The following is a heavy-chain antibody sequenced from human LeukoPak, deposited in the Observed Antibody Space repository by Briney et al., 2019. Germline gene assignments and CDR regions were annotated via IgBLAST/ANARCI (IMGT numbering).Heavy chain of an antibody. D-gene: IGHD2-15*01. CDR2: ISYDGSNK. CDR3: ARDQTCSGGSCYYPIFDY. CDR1: GFTFSSYG. Sequence: PGGSLRLSCAASGFTFSSYGMHWVRQAPGKGLEWVAVISYDGSNKYYADSVKGRFTISRDNSKNTLYLQMNSLRAEDTAVYYCARDQTCSGGSCYYPIFDYWGQGTLVTVSS. J-gene: IGHJ4*02. V-gene: IGHV3-30*03.